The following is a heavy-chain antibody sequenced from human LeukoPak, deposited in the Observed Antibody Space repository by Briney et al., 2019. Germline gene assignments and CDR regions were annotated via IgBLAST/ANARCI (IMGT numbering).Heavy chain of an antibody. Sequence: GGSLRLSCAASGLIVSRHYMSWVRQAPGKGLEWVSVLYTDVTTYYSDSVKGRFTISRDDSKNTLYLQMNSLRAEDTAVYYCARGNCKKVGAPGVWGQGTLVTVSS. CDR2: LYTDVTT. D-gene: IGHD2/OR15-2a*01. CDR1: GLIVSRHY. CDR3: ARGNCKKVGAPGV. J-gene: IGHJ4*02. V-gene: IGHV3-53*01.